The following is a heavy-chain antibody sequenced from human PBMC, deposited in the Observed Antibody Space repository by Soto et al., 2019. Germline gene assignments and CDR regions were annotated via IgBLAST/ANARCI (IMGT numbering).Heavy chain of an antibody. CDR3: ARLQFGEGFDY. V-gene: IGHV4-30-2*01. CDR2: ILHTGGT. J-gene: IGHJ4*02. Sequence: SETLSLTCAVSGGSISGGGFSWSWIRQPPGKGLEWIGYILHTGGTQYNPSLKSRASMSVDKSKNQFSLHLTSVTAADTAVYYCARLQFGEGFDYWGQGALVTVS. D-gene: IGHD3-10*01. CDR1: GGSISGGGFS.